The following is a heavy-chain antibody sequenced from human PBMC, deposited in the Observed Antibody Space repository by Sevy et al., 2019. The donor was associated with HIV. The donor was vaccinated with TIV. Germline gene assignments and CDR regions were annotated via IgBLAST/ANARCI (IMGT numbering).Heavy chain of an antibody. CDR2: SFYSGTT. CDR3: ARLASRLRDNWSDP. D-gene: IGHD3-16*01. CDR1: GGSISTSSYY. Sequence: SETLSLTCTVSGGSISTSSYYWGWIRQPPGKGLEWIGNSFYSGTTHYNPSLKSRVTISVDTSKNQFSLNLSSVTAADTAVYYCARLASRLRDNWSDPWGQGTLVTVSS. J-gene: IGHJ5*02. V-gene: IGHV4-39*01.